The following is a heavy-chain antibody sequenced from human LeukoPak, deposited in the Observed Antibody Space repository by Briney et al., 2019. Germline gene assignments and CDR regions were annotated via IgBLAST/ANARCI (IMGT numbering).Heavy chain of an antibody. CDR1: GGSISSYY. V-gene: IGHV4-59*01. Sequence: SETLSLTCTVSGGSISSYYWSWIRQPPGKGLEWIGYIYYSGSTNYNPSLKSRVTISVDTSKNQFSLKLSSVTAADMAVYYCASGPGIAVAGTDYWGQGTLVTVSS. D-gene: IGHD6-19*01. CDR2: IYYSGST. J-gene: IGHJ4*02. CDR3: ASGPGIAVAGTDY.